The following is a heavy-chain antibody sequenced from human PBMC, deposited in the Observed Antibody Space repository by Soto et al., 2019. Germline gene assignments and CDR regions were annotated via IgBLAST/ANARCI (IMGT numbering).Heavy chain of an antibody. D-gene: IGHD2-15*01. V-gene: IGHV4-39*01. CDR1: GGSISSSSYY. CDR2: IYYSGST. Sequence: KPSETLSLTCTVSGGSISSSSYYWGWIRQPPGKGLEWIRSIYYSGSTYYNPSLKSRVTISVDTSKNQLSLKLSSVTAADTAVYYCARRCSGGSCHNYYYYGMDVWGQGTTVTVSS. CDR3: ARRCSGGSCHNYYYYGMDV. J-gene: IGHJ6*02.